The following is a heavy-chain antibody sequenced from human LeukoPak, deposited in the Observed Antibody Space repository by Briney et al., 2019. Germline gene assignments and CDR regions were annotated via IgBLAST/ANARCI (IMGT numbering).Heavy chain of an antibody. J-gene: IGHJ4*02. CDR2: ISSSSSYT. CDR3: ARGSIYDILTGYYISYFDY. CDR1: GFTFSDYY. D-gene: IGHD3-9*01. V-gene: IGHV3-11*06. Sequence: GGSLRLSCAASGFTFSDYYMSWIRRAPGKGLEWVSYISSSSSYTNYADSVKGRFTISRDNAKNSLYLQMNSLRAEDTAVYYCARGSIYDILTGYYISYFDYWGQGTLVTVSS.